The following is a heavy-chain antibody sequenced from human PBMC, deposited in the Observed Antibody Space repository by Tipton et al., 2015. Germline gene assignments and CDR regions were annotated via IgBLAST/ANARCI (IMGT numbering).Heavy chain of an antibody. CDR3: ARETYSDYDFSNWFDP. V-gene: IGHV4-61*01. D-gene: IGHD5-12*01. CDR2: ISYTDGA. Sequence: TLSLTCTVSGGSVTSGSYYWSWLRQPPGKGLEWIGYISYTDGAHYNPALESRVTISVDTSKNQFSLTRNSVAAADTAVYYCARETYSDYDFSNWFDPWGQGILVTVSS. J-gene: IGHJ5*02. CDR1: GGSVTSGSYY.